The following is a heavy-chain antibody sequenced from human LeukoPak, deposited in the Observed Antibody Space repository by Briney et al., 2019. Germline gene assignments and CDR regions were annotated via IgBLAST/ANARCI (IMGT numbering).Heavy chain of an antibody. J-gene: IGHJ4*02. D-gene: IGHD1-26*01. CDR3: ARISDSGSYYVDY. CDR1: GFTVSSNY. CDR2: IYSGGST. V-gene: IGHV3-53*01. Sequence: GGSLRLSCAASGFTVSSNYMSSVRHAPGKGLEWVSVIYSGGSTYYADSVKGRFTISRDNSKNTLYLKMNSLRAEDTAVYYCARISDSGSYYVDYWGQGTLVTVSS.